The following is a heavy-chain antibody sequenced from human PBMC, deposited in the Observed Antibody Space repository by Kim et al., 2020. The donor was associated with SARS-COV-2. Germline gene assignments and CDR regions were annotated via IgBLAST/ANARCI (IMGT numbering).Heavy chain of an antibody. D-gene: IGHD4-4*01. V-gene: IGHV3-30*18. J-gene: IGHJ6*02. Sequence: GGSLRLSCAASGFTFSSYGMHWVRQAPGKGLEWVAVISYDGSNKYYADSVKGRFTISRDNSKNTLYLQMNILRAEDTAVYYCANLGDTVTTLKYYYYGMDVWGQGTTVTVSS. CDR2: ISYDGSNK. CDR3: ANLGDTVTTLKYYYYGMDV. CDR1: GFTFSSYG.